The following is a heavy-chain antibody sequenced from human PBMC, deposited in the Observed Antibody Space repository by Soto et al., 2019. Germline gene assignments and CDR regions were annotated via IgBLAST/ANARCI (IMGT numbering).Heavy chain of an antibody. Sequence: ASVKVSCKASGYTFTSYGISWVRQAPGQGLEWMGWISAYNGNTNYAQKLQGRVTMTTDTSTSTAYMELRSLRSDDTAVYYCARSLAYCGGDCPLDFDYWGQGTLVTV. V-gene: IGHV1-18*01. CDR3: ARSLAYCGGDCPLDFDY. D-gene: IGHD2-21*02. CDR2: ISAYNGNT. CDR1: GYTFTSYG. J-gene: IGHJ4*02.